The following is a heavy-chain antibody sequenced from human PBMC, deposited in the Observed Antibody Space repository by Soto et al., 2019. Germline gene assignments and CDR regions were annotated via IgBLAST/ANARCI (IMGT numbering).Heavy chain of an antibody. CDR2: INPNSGGT. CDR3: ARDHEVTRYSSGWYYYYGMDV. V-gene: IGHV1-2*04. Sequence: ASVKVSCKASGYTFTGYYMHWVRQAPGQVLEWMGWINPNSGGTNYAQKFQGWVTMTRDTSISTAYMELSRLRSDDTAVYYCARDHEVTRYSSGWYYYYGMDVWGQGTTVTVSS. D-gene: IGHD6-19*01. CDR1: GYTFTGYY. J-gene: IGHJ6*02.